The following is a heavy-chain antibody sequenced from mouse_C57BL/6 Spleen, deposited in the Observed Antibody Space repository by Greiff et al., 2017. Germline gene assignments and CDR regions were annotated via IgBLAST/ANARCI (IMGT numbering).Heavy chain of an antibody. Sequence: VKVEESGPGLVQPSQSLSITCTVSGFSLTSYGVHWVRQSPGKGLEWLGVIWSGGSTDYNAAFISRLSISKDNSKSQVFFKMNSLQADDTAIYYCARNNYDYDSWFAYWGQGTLVTVSA. CDR2: IWSGGST. V-gene: IGHV2-2*01. J-gene: IGHJ3*01. D-gene: IGHD2-4*01. CDR3: ARNNYDYDSWFAY. CDR1: GFSLTSYG.